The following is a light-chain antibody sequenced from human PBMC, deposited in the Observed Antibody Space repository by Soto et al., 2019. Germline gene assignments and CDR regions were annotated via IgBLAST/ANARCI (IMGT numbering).Light chain of an antibody. J-gene: IGKJ5*01. CDR3: QQRSNWPPEVT. Sequence: EIVMTQSPATLSVSPGERATLSCRASQSVSSYLAWYQHKPGQAPRLLIYDVSSRATGIPARFSGSGSGTDFTLTISGLEPEDFAVYYCQQRSNWPPEVTFGQGTRLEIK. V-gene: IGKV3-11*01. CDR1: QSVSSY. CDR2: DVS.